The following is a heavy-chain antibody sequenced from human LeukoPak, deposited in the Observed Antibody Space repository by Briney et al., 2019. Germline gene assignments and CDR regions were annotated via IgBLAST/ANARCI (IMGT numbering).Heavy chain of an antibody. CDR2: IYYSGST. J-gene: IGHJ3*02. CDR1: GGSISNYY. Sequence: PSETLSLTCTVSGGSISNYYWSWIRQPPGKGLEWIGYIYYSGSTNHNPSLKSRVTISVDTSKNQFSLKLNSVTAADTAVYYCARGYDSSYDAFDIWGQGTMVTVSS. D-gene: IGHD3-22*01. V-gene: IGHV4-59*01. CDR3: ARGYDSSYDAFDI.